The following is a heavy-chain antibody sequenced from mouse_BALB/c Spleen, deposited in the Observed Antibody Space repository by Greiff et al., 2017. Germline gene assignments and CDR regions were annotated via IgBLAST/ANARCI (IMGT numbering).Heavy chain of an antibody. CDR1: GFAFSSYD. Sequence: EVKLVESGGGLVKPGGSLKLSCAASGFAFSSYDMSWVRQTPEKRLEWVAYISSGGGSTYYPDTVKGRFTISRDNAKNTLYLQMSSLKSEDTAMYYCARHYHYYGSSYGYFDVWGAGTTVTVSS. CDR2: ISSGGGST. CDR3: ARHYHYYGSSYGYFDV. D-gene: IGHD1-1*01. V-gene: IGHV5-12-1*01. J-gene: IGHJ1*01.